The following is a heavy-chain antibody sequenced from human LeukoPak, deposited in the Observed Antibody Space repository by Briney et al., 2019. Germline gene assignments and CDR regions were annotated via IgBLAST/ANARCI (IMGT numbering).Heavy chain of an antibody. J-gene: IGHJ1*01. CDR3: ARHRTGHDSSGYYFQH. CDR1: GFTFSSYA. V-gene: IGHV3-23*01. CDR2: ISGSGGST. Sequence: GGSLRLSCAASGFTFSSYAMSWVRQAPGKGLEWVSAISGSGGSTYYADSVKGRFTISRDNSKNTLYLQMNSLRAEDTAVYYCARHRTGHDSSGYYFQHWGQGTLVTVSS. D-gene: IGHD3-22*01.